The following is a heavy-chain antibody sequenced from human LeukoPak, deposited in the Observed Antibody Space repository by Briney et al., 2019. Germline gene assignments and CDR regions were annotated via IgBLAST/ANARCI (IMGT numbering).Heavy chain of an antibody. V-gene: IGHV4-34*01. CDR1: GGSFSGYY. D-gene: IGHD4-23*01. CDR3: ARDPTFVGYGGNFSHDAFDI. J-gene: IGHJ3*02. Sequence: SETLSLTCAVYGGSFSGYYWSWIRQPPGKGLEWIGEINHSGSTNYNPSLKSRVTISVDTSKNQFSLKLSSVTAADTAVYYCARDPTFVGYGGNFSHDAFDIWGQGTMVTVSS. CDR2: INHSGST.